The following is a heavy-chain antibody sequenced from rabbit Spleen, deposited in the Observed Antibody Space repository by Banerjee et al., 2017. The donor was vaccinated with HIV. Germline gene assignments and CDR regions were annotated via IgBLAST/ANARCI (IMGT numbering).Heavy chain of an antibody. D-gene: IGHD1-1*01. J-gene: IGHJ4*01. Sequence: QSLEESGGDLVKPGASLTLTCTASGFSFSSSDYMCWVRQAPGKGLEWISCIAAGSSGFTYSATWAKGRFTCSKTSSTTVTLQMTSLTAADRATYFCARDLVGVIGWNFYLWGPGTLVTVS. CDR1: GFSFSSSDY. V-gene: IGHV1S40*01. CDR3: ARDLVGVIGWNFYL. CDR2: IAAGSSGFT.